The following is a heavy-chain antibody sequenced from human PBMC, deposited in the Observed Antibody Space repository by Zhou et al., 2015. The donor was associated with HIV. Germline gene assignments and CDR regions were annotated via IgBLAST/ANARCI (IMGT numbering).Heavy chain of an antibody. V-gene: IGHV3-64*07. CDR1: GFTFSNHD. Sequence: EVQLVESGGRLGPAWGGSLRLSCAASGFTFSNHDMHWVRQAPGKGLEYVASINSIGVITYYGGSVKGRFTISRDNSKNMLYLQMGSLRVEDMAVYYCAREGTTHELGKDAFDIWGQGTMVHRSLQ. CDR3: AREGTTHELGKDAFDI. D-gene: IGHD1-1*01. CDR2: INSIGVIT. J-gene: IGHJ3*02.